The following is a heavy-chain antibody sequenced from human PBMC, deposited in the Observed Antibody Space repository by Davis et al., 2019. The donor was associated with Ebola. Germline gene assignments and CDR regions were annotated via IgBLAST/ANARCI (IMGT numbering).Heavy chain of an antibody. V-gene: IGHV3-21*01. J-gene: IGHJ6*02. D-gene: IGHD2-2*01. CDR2: ISSSSSYI. CDR1: GFTFSTYS. Sequence: GESLKISCAASGFTFSTYSMNWVRQAPGKGLEWVSYISSSSSYIYYADSVKGRFTISRDNAKNSLYLQMNSLRAEDTAVYYCARDNDIVVGGYYYYGMDVWGQGTTVTVSS. CDR3: ARDNDIVVGGYYYYGMDV.